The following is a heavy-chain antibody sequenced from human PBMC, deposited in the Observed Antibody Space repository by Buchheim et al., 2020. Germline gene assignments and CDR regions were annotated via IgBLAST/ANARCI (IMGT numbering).Heavy chain of an antibody. D-gene: IGHD5-18*01. CDR1: GFTFSSYA. Sequence: EVQLLESGGGLVQPGGSLRLSCAASGFTFSSYAMSWVRQAPGKGLEWVSAISGSGGSTYYADSVKGRFTISRDNSKNTLYLPMNSLRAEDTAVYYCAKDGYSYGYRPIDYYYYGMDVWGQGTT. CDR3: AKDGYSYGYRPIDYYYYGMDV. J-gene: IGHJ6*02. V-gene: IGHV3-23*01. CDR2: ISGSGGST.